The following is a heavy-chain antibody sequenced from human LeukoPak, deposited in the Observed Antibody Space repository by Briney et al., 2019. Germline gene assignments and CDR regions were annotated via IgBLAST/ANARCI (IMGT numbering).Heavy chain of an antibody. CDR2: ISYDGSNK. CDR3: AKDRITYYYDSSGYLDY. CDR1: GFTFSSYG. Sequence: PGGSLRLSCAASGFTFSSYGMHWVRQAPGKGLEWVAVISYDGSNKYYADSVKGRFTISRDNSKNTLYLQMNSLRAEDTAVYYCAKDRITYYYDSSGYLDYWGQGTLVTVSS. V-gene: IGHV3-30*18. J-gene: IGHJ4*02. D-gene: IGHD3-22*01.